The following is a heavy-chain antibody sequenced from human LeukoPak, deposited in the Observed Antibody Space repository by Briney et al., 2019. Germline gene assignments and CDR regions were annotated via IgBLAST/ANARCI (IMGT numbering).Heavy chain of an antibody. CDR3: ARDPTTEETVPYYFDD. Sequence: SETLSLTCAVSGGSFIGYHWKWIRQSPGKGLEWIAEINHRGGTNYNPSLKSRVTISIDTSKNQFSLNLKSVTAADTAVYYCARDPTTEETVPYYFDDWGQGTLVTVSS. CDR1: GGSFIGYH. CDR2: INHRGGT. D-gene: IGHD4-23*01. V-gene: IGHV4-34*01. J-gene: IGHJ4*02.